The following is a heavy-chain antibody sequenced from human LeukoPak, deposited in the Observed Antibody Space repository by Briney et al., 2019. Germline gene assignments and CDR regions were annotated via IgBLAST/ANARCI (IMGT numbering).Heavy chain of an antibody. J-gene: IGHJ4*02. CDR2: ISAYNGNT. D-gene: IGHD2-2*01. Sequence: ASVKVSCKASGYTFTSYGISWVRQAPGQGLEWMGWISAYNGNTNYAQKLQGRVTMTTDTSTSTAYMELRSLRSDDTAVYYCARDYSVVVPAAMAGYWGQGTLVTVSS. V-gene: IGHV1-18*01. CDR1: GYTFTSYG. CDR3: ARDYSVVVPAAMAGY.